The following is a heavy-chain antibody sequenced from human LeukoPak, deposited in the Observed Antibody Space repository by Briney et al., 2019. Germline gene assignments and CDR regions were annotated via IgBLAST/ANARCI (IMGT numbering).Heavy chain of an antibody. V-gene: IGHV1-18*01. Sequence: ASVKVSCTASGYNFNIFGISWVRQAPGQGLEWMGWISARDGDTENAQNLQGRVTMTTDTSTSTAYMELNSLTCVETAIYYCARAGATVTTHFDIWGQGTLVTISS. J-gene: IGHJ4*02. CDR1: GYNFNIFG. CDR3: ARAGATVTTHFDI. D-gene: IGHD4-17*01. CDR2: ISARDGDT.